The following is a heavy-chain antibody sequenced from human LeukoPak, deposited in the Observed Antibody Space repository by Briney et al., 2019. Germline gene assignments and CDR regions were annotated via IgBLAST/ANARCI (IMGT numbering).Heavy chain of an antibody. J-gene: IGHJ4*02. CDR3: AKEVRESAWYYFDY. CDR1: GFTVSSNY. Sequence: GGSLRLSCAASGFTVSSNYMSWVRQAPGKGLEWVSVIYSGVSTYYADSVKGRFTISRDNSKNTLYLQMNSLRAEDTAVYYCAKEVRESAWYYFDYWGQGTLVTVSS. CDR2: IYSGVST. V-gene: IGHV3-53*01. D-gene: IGHD3-10*01.